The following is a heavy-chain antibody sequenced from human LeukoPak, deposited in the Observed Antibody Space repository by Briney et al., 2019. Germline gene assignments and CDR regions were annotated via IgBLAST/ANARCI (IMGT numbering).Heavy chain of an antibody. D-gene: IGHD3-10*01. J-gene: IGHJ4*02. V-gene: IGHV3-53*04. Sequence: PGGSLRLSCEASGFNVSSNYMTWVRQAPGKGLEWVSLIYGDGTTDYADSVKGRFHISRHNSKNTLYLQMNSRRAEDTAVYYCARGIIYLDYWGQGTLVTVSS. CDR3: ARGIIYLDY. CDR2: IYGDGTT. CDR1: GFNVSSNY.